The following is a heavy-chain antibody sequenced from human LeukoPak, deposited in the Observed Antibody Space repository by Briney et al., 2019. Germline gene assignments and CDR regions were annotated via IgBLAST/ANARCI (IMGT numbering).Heavy chain of an antibody. V-gene: IGHV4-59*01. J-gene: IGHJ4*02. CDR2: IHYSGST. CDR1: GGSIRSDY. CDR3: ARLGRKTTVVPPDFDC. D-gene: IGHD4-23*01. Sequence: SETLSLTCTVSGGSIRSDYWSWVRQPPGKGLEWIGYIHYSGSTNYSASLKSRLTMSVDMSKNQFSLKLTSVTAADTAVYYCARLGRKTTVVPPDFDCWGQGTLVTVSS.